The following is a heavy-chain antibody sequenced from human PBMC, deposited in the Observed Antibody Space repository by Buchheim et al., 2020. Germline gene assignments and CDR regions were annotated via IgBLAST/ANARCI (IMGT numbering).Heavy chain of an antibody. V-gene: IGHV4-59*01. CDR1: GGSISSYY. CDR2: IYYSGST. CDR3: ARGEGAAAGNYYYYYGMDV. J-gene: IGHJ6*02. D-gene: IGHD6-13*01. Sequence: QVQLQESGPGLVKPSETLSLTCTVSGGSISSYYWSWIRQPPGKGLEWSGDIYYSGSTNYNPSLKSRVTISLDTSKNQVSLKLSSVTAADTAVYYCARGEGAAAGNYYYYYGMDVWGQGTT.